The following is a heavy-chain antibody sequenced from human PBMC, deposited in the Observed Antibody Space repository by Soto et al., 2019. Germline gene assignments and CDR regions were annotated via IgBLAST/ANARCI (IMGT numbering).Heavy chain of an antibody. V-gene: IGHV4-39*01. CDR1: GDSITNSNYY. D-gene: IGHD3-16*02. Sequence: SETLSLTCTVSGDSITNSNYYWGWFRQPPGKGLEWIAGFYYIGSTYYNPSLKSRVTISVDTSNNQFSLNLNSVTASDTAVYYCAGRNSLASVSLNFRELSNYKWIDPWGPGTLVTVSS. J-gene: IGHJ5*02. CDR2: FYYIGST. CDR3: AGRNSLASVSLNFRELSNYKWIDP.